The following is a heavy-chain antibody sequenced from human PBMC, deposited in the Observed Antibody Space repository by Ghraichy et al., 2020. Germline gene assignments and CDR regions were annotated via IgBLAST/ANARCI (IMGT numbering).Heavy chain of an antibody. V-gene: IGHV4-59*01. CDR1: GGSISSYY. D-gene: IGHD4-23*01. CDR3: ASTTTVVTPDPSRDYYYMDV. J-gene: IGHJ6*03. Sequence: SETLSLTCTVSGGSISSYYWSWIRQPPGKGLEWIGYIYYSGSTNYNPSLKSRVTISVDTSKNQFSLKLSSVTAADTAVYYCASTTTVVTPDPSRDYYYMDVWGKGTTVTVSS. CDR2: IYYSGST.